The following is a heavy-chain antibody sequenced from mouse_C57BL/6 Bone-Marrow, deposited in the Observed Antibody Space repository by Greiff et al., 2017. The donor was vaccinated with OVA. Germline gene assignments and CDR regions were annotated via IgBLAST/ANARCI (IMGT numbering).Heavy chain of an antibody. J-gene: IGHJ4*01. CDR1: GFNIKDYY. CDR2: IDPEDGDT. V-gene: IGHV14-1*01. D-gene: IGHD2-10*01. CDR3: TAAYYGNPYAMDY. Sequence: EVQVVESGAELVRPGASVKLSCTASGFNIKDYYMHWVKQRPEQGLEWIGRIDPEDGDTEYAPKFQGKATMTADPSSNTAYLQLSSLMSEDTAVYYCTAAYYGNPYAMDYWGQGTSVTVSS.